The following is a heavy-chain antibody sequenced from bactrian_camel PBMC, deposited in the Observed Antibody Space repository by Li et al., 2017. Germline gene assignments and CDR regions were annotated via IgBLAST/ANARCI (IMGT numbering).Heavy chain of an antibody. CDR2: IDAIGRTT. CDR3: IRNPDPWMVTPADRVERSDFGY. J-gene: IGHJ6*01. V-gene: IGHV3S1*01. Sequence: VQLVESGGGLVQPGGSLRLACEGSGFTFSNYYIYWVRQGPGKGLDWVASIDAIGRTTFYADSVKGRFTISRDNAKNTVSLQMNNLTPEDTAVYYCIRNPDPWMVTPADRVERSDFGYRGQGTQVTVS. D-gene: IGHD1*01. CDR1: GFTFSNYY.